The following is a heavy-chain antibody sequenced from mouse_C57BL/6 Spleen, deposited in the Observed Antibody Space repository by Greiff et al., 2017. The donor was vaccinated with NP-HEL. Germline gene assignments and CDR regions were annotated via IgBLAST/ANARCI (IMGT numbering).Heavy chain of an antibody. CDR2: INPGSGGT. CDR3: ASIYYDYDGAMDY. D-gene: IGHD2-4*01. CDR1: GCAFTNYL. J-gene: IGHJ4*01. Sequence: QVQLQQSGAELVRPGTSVKVSCKASGCAFTNYLIEWVKQRPGQGLEWIGVINPGSGGTNYNEKFKGKATLTADKSSSTAYMQLSSLTSEDSAVYFCASIYYDYDGAMDYWGQGTSVTVSS. V-gene: IGHV1-54*01.